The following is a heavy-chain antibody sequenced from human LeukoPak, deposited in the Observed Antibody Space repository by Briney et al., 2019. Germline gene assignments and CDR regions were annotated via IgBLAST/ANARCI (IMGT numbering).Heavy chain of an antibody. D-gene: IGHD3-10*01. Sequence: SETLSLTCTVSGGSISSYYWSWIRQPPGKGLEWIGYIYYSGSTNYNPSLKSRVTISVDTSKNQFSLKLSSVTAADTAVYYCARDRGGSARGRWFDPWGQGTLVTVSS. J-gene: IGHJ5*02. CDR1: GGSISSYY. CDR2: IYYSGST. V-gene: IGHV4-59*01. CDR3: ARDRGGSARGRWFDP.